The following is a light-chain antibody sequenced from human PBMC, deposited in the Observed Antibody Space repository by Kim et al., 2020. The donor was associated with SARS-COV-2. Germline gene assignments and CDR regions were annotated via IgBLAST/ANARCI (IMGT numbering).Light chain of an antibody. CDR2: DAS. J-gene: IGKJ2*01. CDR3: QQYDNLPYT. CDR1: QDISNY. V-gene: IGKV1-33*01. Sequence: DIQMTQSPSSLSASVGDRVTITCQASQDISNYLNWYQQKPGKAPKLLIYDASNLETGVPSSFSGSGSGTDFTFTISSLQPEDIATYYCQQYDNLPYTFGQGTKLGIK.